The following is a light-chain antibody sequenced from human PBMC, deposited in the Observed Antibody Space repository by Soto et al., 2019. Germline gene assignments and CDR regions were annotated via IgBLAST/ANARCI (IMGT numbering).Light chain of an antibody. CDR1: SSNIAANS. CDR2: DSD. CDR3: GAWENSLTVYV. Sequence: QSVLTQPPSVSAAPGQEVTISCSGSSSNIAANSVSWYQHLPGTAPKLLIYDSDRRPSGIPARFSGSKSGTSATLGITGLQPGDEADYYCGAWENSLTVYVFGSGTKLTVL. V-gene: IGLV1-51*01. J-gene: IGLJ1*01.